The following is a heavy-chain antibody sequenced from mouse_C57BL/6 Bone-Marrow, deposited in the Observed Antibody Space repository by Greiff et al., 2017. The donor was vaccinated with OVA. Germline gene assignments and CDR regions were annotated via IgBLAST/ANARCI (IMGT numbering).Heavy chain of an antibody. J-gene: IGHJ4*01. CDR1: GFTFSSYA. CDR3: ARERIYYDYGYAMDY. D-gene: IGHD2-4*01. CDR2: ISDGGSYT. Sequence: EVMLVESGGGLVKPGGSLKLSCAASGFTFSSYAMSWVRQTPEKRLEWVATISDGGSYTYYPDNVKGRFTISRDNAKNNLYLQMSHLKSEDTAMYYCARERIYYDYGYAMDYWGQGTSVTVSS. V-gene: IGHV5-4*01.